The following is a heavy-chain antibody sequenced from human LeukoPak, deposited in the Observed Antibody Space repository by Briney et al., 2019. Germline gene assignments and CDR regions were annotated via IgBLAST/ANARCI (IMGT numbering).Heavy chain of an antibody. V-gene: IGHV1-18*01. Sequence: VSVKVSCKASGYTFTSYGISWVRQAPGQGLEWMGWISAYNGNTNYAQKLQGRVTMTTDTSTSTAYMELRSLRSDDTAVYYCARDLDFWSGNYYYGMDVWGQGTTVTVSS. CDR2: ISAYNGNT. CDR1: GYTFTSYG. D-gene: IGHD3-3*01. CDR3: ARDLDFWSGNYYYGMDV. J-gene: IGHJ6*02.